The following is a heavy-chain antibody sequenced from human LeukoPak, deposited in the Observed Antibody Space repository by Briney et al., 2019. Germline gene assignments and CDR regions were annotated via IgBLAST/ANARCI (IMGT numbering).Heavy chain of an antibody. V-gene: IGHV3-7*03. CDR1: GFTVSSNY. CDR3: ARDLNWPGP. CDR2: IKYDGTME. J-gene: IGHJ5*02. D-gene: IGHD5-24*01. Sequence: GGSLRLSCIASGFTVSSNYMTWVRQAPGKGLEFVAGIKYDGTMESYVDSVNGRFTISRDNAKNSLYLQMNSLRVDDTAVYYCARDLNWPGPWGQGTLVTVSS.